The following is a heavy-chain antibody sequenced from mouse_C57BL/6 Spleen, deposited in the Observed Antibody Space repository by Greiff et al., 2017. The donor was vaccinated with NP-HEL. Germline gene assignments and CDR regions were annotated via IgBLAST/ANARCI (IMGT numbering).Heavy chain of an antibody. D-gene: IGHD2-1*01. CDR2: IRLKSDNYAT. CDR3: TGKGNYAYYFDY. CDR1: GFTFSNYW. V-gene: IGHV6-3*01. Sequence: EVKLVESGGGLVQPGGSMKLSCVASGFTFSNYWMNWVRQSPEKGLEWVAQIRLKSDNYATHYAESVKGRFTISRDDSKSSVYLQMNNLRAEDTGIYYCTGKGNYAYYFDYWGQGTTLTVSS. J-gene: IGHJ2*01.